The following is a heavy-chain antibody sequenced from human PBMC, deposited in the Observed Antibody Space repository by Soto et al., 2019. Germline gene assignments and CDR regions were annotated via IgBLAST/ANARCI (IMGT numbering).Heavy chain of an antibody. D-gene: IGHD3-3*01. CDR1: GRSLTGYY. CDR3: ANGKYDFWSGYYGYFDS. V-gene: IGHV4-34*01. J-gene: IGHJ4*02. Sequence: SETLSLTCAVYGRSLTGYYWNWIRQPPGKRLEWIGEINHSGSTDYNPSLKSRVTISVDMSKNQFSLKLSSATAADTAIYYCANGKYDFWSGYYGYFDSWGQGTPVTVSS. CDR2: INHSGST.